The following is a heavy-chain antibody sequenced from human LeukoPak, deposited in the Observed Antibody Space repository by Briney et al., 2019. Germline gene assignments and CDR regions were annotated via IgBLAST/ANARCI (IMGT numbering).Heavy chain of an antibody. CDR3: ARSPLIRESYGDKIVKFDY. CDR2: ISGRADST. CDR1: GFVFSNYA. J-gene: IGHJ4*02. Sequence: GVSLRLSCAASGFVFSNYAMSWARQAPGRGLEWVSTISGRADSTYSADSVRGRFTIHRDSYKNTLSLQMDSLRAEDTAVYYCARSPLIRESYGDKIVKFDYWGQGTLVTVSS. D-gene: IGHD4-17*01. V-gene: IGHV3-23*01.